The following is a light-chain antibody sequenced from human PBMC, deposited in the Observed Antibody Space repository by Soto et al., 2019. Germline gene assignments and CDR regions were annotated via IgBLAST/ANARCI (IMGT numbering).Light chain of an antibody. V-gene: IGKV3-20*01. CDR2: DAS. CDR3: QAYDSSSIT. CDR1: QRVSSSY. Sequence: EIVLTQSPGTLSLSPGERATLSCRASQRVSSSYFNWYRQNPGQAPRLLIYDASTRATGIPDRVSASGSGTDFTLTISRLEPEDFALYYCQAYDSSSITFGQGTRLDIK. J-gene: IGKJ5*01.